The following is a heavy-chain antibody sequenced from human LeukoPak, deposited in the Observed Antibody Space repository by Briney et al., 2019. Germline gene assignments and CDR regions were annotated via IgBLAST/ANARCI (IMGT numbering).Heavy chain of an antibody. V-gene: IGHV4-59*01. CDR3: ASEGVDCSSTSCYTVDY. D-gene: IGHD2-2*02. J-gene: IGHJ4*02. CDR2: IYYSGST. Sequence: SETLSLTCAVSGGSISSYYWSWIRQPPGKGLEWIGYIYYSGSTNYNPSLKSRVTISVDTSKNQFSLKLSSVTAADTAVYYCASEGVDCSSTSCYTVDYWGQGTLVTVSS. CDR1: GGSISSYY.